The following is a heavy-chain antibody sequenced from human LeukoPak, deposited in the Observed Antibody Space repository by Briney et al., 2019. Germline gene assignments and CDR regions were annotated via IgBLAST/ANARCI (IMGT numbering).Heavy chain of an antibody. V-gene: IGHV4-38-2*02. Sequence: SETLSLTCTVSGYSISSGYYWGWIRLPPGKGLEWIGSIYHSGSTYYNPSLKSRVTISVDTSKNQFSLKLSSVTAADTAMYFCGFSEGDFWGQGALVTVSS. CDR2: IYHSGST. J-gene: IGHJ4*02. CDR1: GYSISSGYY. D-gene: IGHD6-25*01. CDR3: GFSEGDF.